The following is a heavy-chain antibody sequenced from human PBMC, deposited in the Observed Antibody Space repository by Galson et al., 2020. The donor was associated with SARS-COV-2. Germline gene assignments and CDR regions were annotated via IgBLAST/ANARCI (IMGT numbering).Heavy chain of an antibody. J-gene: IGHJ6*02. CDR3: AHREPLYGMDV. V-gene: IGHV2-5*02. Sequence: KMSSPKLVKPTQNLTMTCTFSGFSLSTSGVGVGWIRQHPGKALEWLAIIYWDDDKRYSPSLKSRLTITKDTSKNQVVLTMTNMDPVDTATYYCAHREPLYGMDVWGQGTTVTVSS. CDR2: IYWDDDK. D-gene: IGHD1-26*01. CDR1: GFSLSTSGVG.